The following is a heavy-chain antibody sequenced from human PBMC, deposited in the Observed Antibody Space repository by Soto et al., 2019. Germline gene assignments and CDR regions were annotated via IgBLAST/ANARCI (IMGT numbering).Heavy chain of an antibody. Sequence: SETLSLTCTVSGGSISSSSYYWGWIRQPPGKGLEWIGSIYYGGSTYYNPSLKSRVTISVDTSKNQFSLKLSSVTAADTAVYYCARRTYGRVDYYYYYGMDVWGQGTTVTVSS. V-gene: IGHV4-39*01. D-gene: IGHD2-8*01. CDR1: GGSISSSSYY. CDR3: ARRTYGRVDYYYYYGMDV. CDR2: IYYGGST. J-gene: IGHJ6*02.